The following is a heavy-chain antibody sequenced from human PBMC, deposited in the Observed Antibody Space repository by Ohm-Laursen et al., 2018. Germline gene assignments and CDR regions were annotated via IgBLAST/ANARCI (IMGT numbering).Heavy chain of an antibody. CDR1: GFTFSSYA. D-gene: IGHD1-1*01. CDR2: ISGSGGST. CDR3: AKDVDAATGTTH. J-gene: IGHJ4*02. Sequence: SLRLSCAASGFTFSSYAMSWVRQAPGKGLEWVSAISGSGGSTYYADSVKGRFTISRDNSKNTLYLQMNSLRAEDTAVYYCAKDVDAATGTTHWGQGTLVTVSS. V-gene: IGHV3-23*01.